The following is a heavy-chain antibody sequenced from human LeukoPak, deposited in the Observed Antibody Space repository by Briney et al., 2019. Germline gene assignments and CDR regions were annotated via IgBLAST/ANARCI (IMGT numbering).Heavy chain of an antibody. CDR3: ARGRYSSSWSSDY. CDR1: GFTFTNYW. J-gene: IGHJ4*02. V-gene: IGHV3-7*01. Sequence: GGSLRLSCAASGFTFTNYWMHWVRQPPGKGLEWVADIRGDGGARYYADSVKGRFTISRDNAKNSLYLQMNSLRAEDTAVYYCARGRYSSSWSSDYWGQGTLVTVSS. D-gene: IGHD6-13*01. CDR2: IRGDGGAR.